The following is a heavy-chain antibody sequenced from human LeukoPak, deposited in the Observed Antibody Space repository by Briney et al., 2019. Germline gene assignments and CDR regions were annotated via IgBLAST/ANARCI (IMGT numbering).Heavy chain of an antibody. CDR3: ARYFYDSSGSSSDAYDI. V-gene: IGHV1-2*02. CDR1: GYTFTGYY. J-gene: IGHJ3*02. CDR2: INPNSGGT. D-gene: IGHD3-22*01. Sequence: ASVKVSCKTSGYTFTGYYMHWVRQAPGQGLEWVGWINPNSGGTNYAQRLQGRVTMTRDTSISTAYMELSRLRSDDSAVYYCARYFYDSSGSSSDAYDIWGQGTMVTVSS.